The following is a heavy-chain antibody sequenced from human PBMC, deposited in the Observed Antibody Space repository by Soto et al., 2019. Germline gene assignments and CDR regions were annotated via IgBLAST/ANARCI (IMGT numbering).Heavy chain of an antibody. D-gene: IGHD5-12*01. CDR1: GYSFTSYW. CDR2: IDPSDSYT. Sequence: PGESLKISCKGSGYSFTSYWISWVRQMPGKGLEWMGRIDPSDSYTNYSPSFQGHVTISADKSISTAYLQWSSLKASDTAMYYCARAYSGYAPIGAFDIWGQGTMVTVS. V-gene: IGHV5-10-1*01. J-gene: IGHJ3*02. CDR3: ARAYSGYAPIGAFDI.